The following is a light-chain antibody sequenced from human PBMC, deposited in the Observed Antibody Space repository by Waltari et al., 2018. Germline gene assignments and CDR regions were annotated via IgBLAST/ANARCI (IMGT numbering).Light chain of an antibody. J-gene: IGKJ1*01. V-gene: IGKV3-20*01. CDR2: DVS. CDR1: QIILRA. Sequence: EIMLTQSPGTLSLSPGERATLSCRASQIILRALAWYQQKPGQAPRLLIYDVSTRASGIPDRFSGSGSGTDFSLTISRLEPEDFAVYYCQHYVRIPVTFGQGTKLEFK. CDR3: QHYVRIPVT.